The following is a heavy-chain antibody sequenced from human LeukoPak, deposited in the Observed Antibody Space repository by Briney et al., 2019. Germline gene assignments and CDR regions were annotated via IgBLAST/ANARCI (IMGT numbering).Heavy chain of an antibody. D-gene: IGHD4/OR15-4a*01. J-gene: IGHJ3*02. CDR3: AKVSLNMVNDAFDI. CDR1: GFTFSSYE. CDR2: ISSSGSTI. V-gene: IGHV3-48*03. Sequence: GSLRLSCAASGFTFSSYEMNWVRQAPGKGLEWVSYISSSGSTIYYADSVKGRFTISRDNSKNTLYLQMNGLRAEDTAMYYCAKVSLNMVNDAFDIWGQGTMVSVSS.